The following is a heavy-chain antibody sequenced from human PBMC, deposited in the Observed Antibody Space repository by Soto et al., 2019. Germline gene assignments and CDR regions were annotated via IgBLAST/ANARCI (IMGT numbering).Heavy chain of an antibody. CDR2: IYYSGST. Sequence: SLTCTVSGGSISSGDYYWSWIRQPPGKGLEWIGYIYYSGSTYYNPSLKSRVTISVDTSKNQFSLKLSSVTAADTAVYYCVSRGDTAYAFDIWGQGTMVTVSS. CDR3: VSRGDTAYAFDI. J-gene: IGHJ3*02. D-gene: IGHD5-18*01. CDR1: GGSISSGDYY. V-gene: IGHV4-30-4*01.